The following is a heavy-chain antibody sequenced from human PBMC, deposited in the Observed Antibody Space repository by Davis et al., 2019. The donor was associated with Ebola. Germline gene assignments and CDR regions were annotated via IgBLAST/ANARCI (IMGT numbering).Heavy chain of an antibody. CDR3: AAQGSGSYYVFDY. D-gene: IGHD1-26*01. V-gene: IGHV1-58*01. CDR1: GFTFTSSA. CDR2: IVVGSGNT. Sequence: SVKVSCKASGFTFTSSAVQWVRQARGQRLEWIGWIVVGSGNTNYAQKFQERVTITRDMSTSTAYMELSSLRSEDTAVYYCAAQGSGSYYVFDYWGQGTLVTVSS. J-gene: IGHJ4*02.